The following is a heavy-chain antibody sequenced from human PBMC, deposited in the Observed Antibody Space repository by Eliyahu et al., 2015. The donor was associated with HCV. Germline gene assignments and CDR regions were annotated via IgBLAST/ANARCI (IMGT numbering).Heavy chain of an antibody. V-gene: IGHV3-74*01. D-gene: IGHD4-17*01. CDR3: ARSATGGYFDY. J-gene: IGHJ4*02. Sequence: EVQLVESGGGLVQPGGSLRLSCAVSGFTFNDYWMHWVRQAPGKGLVWVSRINGDGSSASYPDSAKGRFTISRDNAKNTLYLQVNSLRAEDTAVYYCARSATGGYFDYWGQGTLLTVSS. CDR2: INGDGSSA. CDR1: GFTFNDYW.